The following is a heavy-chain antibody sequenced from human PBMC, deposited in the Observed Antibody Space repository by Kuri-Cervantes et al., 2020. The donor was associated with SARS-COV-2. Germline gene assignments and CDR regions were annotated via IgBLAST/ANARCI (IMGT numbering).Heavy chain of an antibody. J-gene: IGHJ4*02. CDR3: ASLDHGLGSYYHTFPHDY. Sequence: GGSLRLSCAASGFTFMNAWMTWVRQAPGKGLEWVAAIKPEGGEKHYVDSVRGRFTISRDDAKNSLYLQMNSLRAEDTAVYYCASLDHGLGSYYHTFPHDYWGLGTQVTVSS. D-gene: IGHD3-10*01. CDR1: GFTFMNAW. V-gene: IGHV3-7*01. CDR2: IKPEGGEK.